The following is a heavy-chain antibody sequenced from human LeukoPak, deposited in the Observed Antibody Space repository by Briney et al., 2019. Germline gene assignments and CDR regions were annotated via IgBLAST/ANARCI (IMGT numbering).Heavy chain of an antibody. CDR1: GFTFSDYY. J-gene: IGHJ6*02. CDR2: ISSSGSTI. V-gene: IGHV3-11*01. D-gene: IGHD3-3*01. CDR3: ARVAGFWSGHYPKYYYGMDV. Sequence: GGSLRLSCAASGFTFSDYYMSWIRQAPGKGLEWVSYISSSGSTIYYADSVKGRFTISRDNAKNSLYLQMNSLRAEDTAVYYCARVAGFWSGHYPKYYYGMDVWGQGTTVTVSS.